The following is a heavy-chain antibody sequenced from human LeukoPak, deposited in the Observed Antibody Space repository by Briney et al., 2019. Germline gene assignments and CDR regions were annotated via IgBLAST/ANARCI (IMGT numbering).Heavy chain of an antibody. CDR3: ARAGAYHFDN. CDR2: INTDTRGI. J-gene: IGHJ4*02. CDR1: GFTFSSNW. D-gene: IGHD3-16*01. Sequence: PGGSLRLSCAASGFTFSSNWMNWVRQAPGKGLVWVSIINTDTRGIYYADSVKGRFTISRDNAKSTLYLQMDSLRAEDTAVYYCARAGAYHFDNWGQGTLVTVSS. V-gene: IGHV3-74*01.